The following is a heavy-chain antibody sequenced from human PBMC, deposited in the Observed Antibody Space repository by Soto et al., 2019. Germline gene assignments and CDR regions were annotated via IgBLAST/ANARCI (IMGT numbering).Heavy chain of an antibody. CDR1: GYTFTSYG. J-gene: IGHJ4*02. CDR2: ISAYNGNT. Sequence: ASVKVSCKASGYTFTSYGISWVRQAPGQGLEWMGWISAYNGNTNYAQKLQGRVTMTTDTSTSTAYMELRSLRSDDTAVYYCAREVDTIFGVVIIRYFDYWGQGTLVTVSS. CDR3: AREVDTIFGVVIIRYFDY. V-gene: IGHV1-18*01. D-gene: IGHD3-3*01.